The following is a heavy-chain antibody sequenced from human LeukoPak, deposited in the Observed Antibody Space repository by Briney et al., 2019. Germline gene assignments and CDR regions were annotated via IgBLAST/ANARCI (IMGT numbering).Heavy chain of an antibody. CDR3: ANATRVYDDSSGYDYND. D-gene: IGHD3-22*01. Sequence: GESLRLSCAASGFTFDDYAMHWVRQAPGKGLEWVSLISRDGGTTYYADSVRRGFTIFRDNNKHFLHLQMNTLRTDDTALYCCANATRVYDDSSGYDYNDSGQRSL. CDR2: ISRDGGTT. V-gene: IGHV3-43*02. CDR1: GFTFDDYA. J-gene: IGHJ4*02.